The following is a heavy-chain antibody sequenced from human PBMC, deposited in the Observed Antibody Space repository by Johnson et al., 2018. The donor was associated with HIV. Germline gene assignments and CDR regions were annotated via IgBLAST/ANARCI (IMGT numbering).Heavy chain of an antibody. J-gene: IGHJ3*02. D-gene: IGHD5-12*01. V-gene: IGHV3-30-3*01. Sequence: QVQLVESGGGVVQPGRSLRLSCAASGFTFSSFAMHWVRQAPGKGLDWMAFISYDGSNKYFTDSVRGRFTISRDNAKNSLYLQMSSLRGEDTALYYCAARGYSAYDPMFLDIWGQGTMVTVSS. CDR1: GFTFSSFA. CDR3: AARGYSAYDPMFLDI. CDR2: ISYDGSNK.